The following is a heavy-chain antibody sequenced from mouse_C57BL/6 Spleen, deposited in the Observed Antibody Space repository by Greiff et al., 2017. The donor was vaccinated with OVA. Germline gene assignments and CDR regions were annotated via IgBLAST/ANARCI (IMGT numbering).Heavy chain of an antibody. J-gene: IGHJ4*01. CDR3: ERQSMVTTESAMDY. CDR2: ISSGGSYT. Sequence: EVQVVESGGDLVKPGGSLKLSCAASGFTFSSYGMSWVRQTPDKRLEWVATISSGGSYTYYPDSVKGRFTISRDTAKNTLYLQMSSLKSEDTAMYDCERQSMVTTESAMDYGGQGTSVTVSS. D-gene: IGHD2-2*01. V-gene: IGHV5-6*01. CDR1: GFTFSSYG.